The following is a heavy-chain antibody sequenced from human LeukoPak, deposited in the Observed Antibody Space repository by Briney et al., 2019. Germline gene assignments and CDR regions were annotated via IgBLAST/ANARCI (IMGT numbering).Heavy chain of an antibody. V-gene: IGHV3-7*01. CDR1: GLTFSTYW. CDR3: AGGIAMVRGGDV. D-gene: IGHD3-10*01. Sequence: PGGSLKLSCAASGLTFSTYWMTWVRQAPGKGLEWVANIKQDGSEKNYVDSVKGRFTISRDNAKNSLYLQMNSLRVEDMAVYYCAGGIAMVRGGDVWGKGTTVTVSS. CDR2: IKQDGSEK. J-gene: IGHJ6*04.